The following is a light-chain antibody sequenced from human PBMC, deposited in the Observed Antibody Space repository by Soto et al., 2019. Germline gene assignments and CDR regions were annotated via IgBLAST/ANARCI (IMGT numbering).Light chain of an antibody. CDR3: QQSYSGPLT. J-gene: IGKJ4*01. CDR2: AAS. CDR1: QGISNY. V-gene: IGKV1-17*03. Sequence: DIQMTQSPSAMSASVGDRVTITCRACQGISNYLAWYQQKPGKVPKRLIYAASSLQSGVPSRFSGIGSGTDFTLSISSLQPEDFATYYCQQSYSGPLTFGGGTKVDIK.